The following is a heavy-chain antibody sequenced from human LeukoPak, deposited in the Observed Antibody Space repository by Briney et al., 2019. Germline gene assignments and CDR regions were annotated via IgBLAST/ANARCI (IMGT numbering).Heavy chain of an antibody. J-gene: IGHJ6*02. D-gene: IGHD5-24*01. CDR2: INPSGGST. Sequence: ASVKVSCKASGYTFTSYYMHWVRQAPGQGLEWMGIINPSGGSTSYAQKFQGRVTMTRDTSTSTVYMELSSLRSEDTAVYYCARELRGDGCKNLGYYYYGMDVWGQGTTVTVSS. V-gene: IGHV1-46*01. CDR1: GYTFTSYY. CDR3: ARELRGDGCKNLGYYYYGMDV.